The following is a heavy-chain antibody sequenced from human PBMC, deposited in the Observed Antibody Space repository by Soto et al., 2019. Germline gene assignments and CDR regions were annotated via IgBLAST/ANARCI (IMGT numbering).Heavy chain of an antibody. CDR3: ARQSPRFPPDYYYGMDV. CDR1: GGTFSSYA. D-gene: IGHD3-10*01. CDR2: IIPIFGTA. J-gene: IGHJ6*02. Sequence: QVQLVQSLAEVKKPGSSVKVSCKASGGTFSSYAISWVRQAPGQGLEWMGGIIPIFGTANNAQKFQCRVTSTADESTRTAYMELSSLRSEDTAVYYCARQSPRFPPDYYYGMDVWGQGTTVTVSS. V-gene: IGHV1-69*01.